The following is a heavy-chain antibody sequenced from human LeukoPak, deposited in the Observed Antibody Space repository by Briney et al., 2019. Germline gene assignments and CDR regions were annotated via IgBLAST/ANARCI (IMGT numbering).Heavy chain of an antibody. CDR3: ARDVSYFDRATNWFDP. V-gene: IGHV1-2*02. J-gene: IGHJ5*02. D-gene: IGHD3-9*01. Sequence: ASVKVSCKASGYTFTGHDLHWVRQAPGQGLEWIGWINPSSGGTNYAQKFQGRVTLTRDTSISTAHMELSRLTSDDTAVYYCARDVSYFDRATNWFDPWGQGTLVTVSS. CDR2: INPSSGGT. CDR1: GYTFTGHD.